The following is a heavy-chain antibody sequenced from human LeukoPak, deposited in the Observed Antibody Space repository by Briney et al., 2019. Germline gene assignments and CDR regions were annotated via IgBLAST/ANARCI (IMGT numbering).Heavy chain of an antibody. CDR1: GVCISSGYLC. CDR3: ARHLAAHNWFDP. D-gene: IGHD6-25*01. V-gene: IGHV4-39*01. Sequence: PGGTLSLTCIASGVCISSGYLCWVRIRPRPGLELEGIGKDHHTGKVDYNPSLRSRVSMYVDRSKNQFSLKLTSVTAADTAIYYCARHLAAHNWFDPWGQGALVTISS. J-gene: IGHJ5*02. CDR2: DHHTGKV.